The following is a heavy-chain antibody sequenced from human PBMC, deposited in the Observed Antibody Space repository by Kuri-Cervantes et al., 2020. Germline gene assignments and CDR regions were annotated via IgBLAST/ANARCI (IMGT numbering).Heavy chain of an antibody. D-gene: IGHD3-16*01. Sequence: LSLTCAASGFTFSDYYMSWIRQAPGKGLEWVSHISSSGSTIYYADSVKGRFTISRDNAKNSLYLQMNSLRAEDTAVYYCAKQITAWDYYYGMDVWGQGTTVTVSS. V-gene: IGHV3-11*01. J-gene: IGHJ6*02. CDR2: ISSSGSTI. CDR1: GFTFSDYY. CDR3: AKQITAWDYYYGMDV.